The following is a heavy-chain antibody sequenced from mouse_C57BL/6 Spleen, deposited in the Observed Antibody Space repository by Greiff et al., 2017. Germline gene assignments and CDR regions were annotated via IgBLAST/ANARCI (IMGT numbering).Heavy chain of an antibody. Sequence: VQLQQPGAELVRPGSSVKLSCKASGYTFTSYWLHWVKPRPIQGLEWIGNIDPSDSETHYNQKFKDKATLTVDKSSSTAYRQLSSLTSEDSAVYYCARDYYGSSEDWYFDVWGTGTTVTVSS. V-gene: IGHV1-52*01. CDR1: GYTFTSYW. D-gene: IGHD1-1*01. CDR2: IDPSDSET. CDR3: ARDYYGSSEDWYFDV. J-gene: IGHJ1*03.